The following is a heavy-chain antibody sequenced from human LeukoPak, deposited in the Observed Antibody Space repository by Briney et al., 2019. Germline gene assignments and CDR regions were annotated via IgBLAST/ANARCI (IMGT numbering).Heavy chain of an antibody. CDR2: LSGSGDST. CDR1: GFTFGRYA. J-gene: IGHJ4*02. CDR3: AKDLQLWSCDY. V-gene: IGHV3-23*01. D-gene: IGHD5-18*01. Sequence: PGGSLRLSCAASGFTFGRYALSWVREAPGKGLEWVSTLSGSGDSTYYADSAKGRFTISRDNSKNTLLLQMNSRRAEDTAVYYCAKDLQLWSCDYWGQGTLVTVSS.